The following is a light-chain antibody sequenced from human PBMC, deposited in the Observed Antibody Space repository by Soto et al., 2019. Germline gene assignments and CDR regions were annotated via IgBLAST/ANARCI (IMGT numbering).Light chain of an antibody. J-gene: IGKJ2*01. CDR2: DAS. CDR1: QSVSCS. CDR3: QQRSNSPRT. Sequence: EIVLTQYLATLSLSPGDRATLSCRARQSVSCSLAWYQQKPCQSPRLLIYDASNRATGIPDRFSGSGSGTDFTLTISSLEPEDFAVYYCQQRSNSPRTFGQGTKLEIK. V-gene: IGKV3-11*01.